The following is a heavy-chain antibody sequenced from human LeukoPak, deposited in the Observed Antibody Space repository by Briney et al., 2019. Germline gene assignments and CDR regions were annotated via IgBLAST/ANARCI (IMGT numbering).Heavy chain of an antibody. CDR1: GFTFSSYS. V-gene: IGHV3-21*01. CDR3: VRVYCSSTSCRVGYYFDY. CDR2: ISSSSSYI. D-gene: IGHD2-2*01. J-gene: IGHJ4*02. Sequence: GGSLRLSCAASGFTFSSYSMNWVRQAPGKGLEWVSSISSSSSYIYYADSVKGRFTISRDNAKNSLYLQMNSLRAEDTAVYYCVRVYCSSTSCRVGYYFDYWGQGTLVTVSS.